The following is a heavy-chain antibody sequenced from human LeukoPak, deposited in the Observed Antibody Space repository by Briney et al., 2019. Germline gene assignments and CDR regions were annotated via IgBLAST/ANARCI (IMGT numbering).Heavy chain of an antibody. J-gene: IGHJ4*02. V-gene: IGHV4-34*01. CDR3: AREWPNYGGNSEHFDY. CDR1: GGSFSGYY. CDR2: INHSGST. Sequence: SETLSLTCAVYGGSFSGYYWSWIRQPPGKGLEWIGEINHSGSTYYNPSLKSRVTISVDTSKNQFSLKLSSVTAADTAVYYCAREWPNYGGNSEHFDYWGQGTLVTVSS. D-gene: IGHD4-23*01.